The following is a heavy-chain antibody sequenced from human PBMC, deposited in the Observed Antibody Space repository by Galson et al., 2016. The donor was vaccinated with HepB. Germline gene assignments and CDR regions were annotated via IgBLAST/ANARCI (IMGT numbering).Heavy chain of an antibody. CDR1: GFTFSSYS. J-gene: IGHJ2*01. V-gene: IGHV3-21*01. CDR3: AGRPITMVRGVIINYWYFDL. D-gene: IGHD3-10*01. CDR2: ISSSSSYI. Sequence: SLRLSCAASGFTFSSYSMNWVRQAPGKGLEWVSSISSSSSYIYYADSVKGRFTISRDNAKNSLYLQMNSLRAEDKAVYYCAGRPITMVRGVIINYWYFDLWGRGTLVTVSS.